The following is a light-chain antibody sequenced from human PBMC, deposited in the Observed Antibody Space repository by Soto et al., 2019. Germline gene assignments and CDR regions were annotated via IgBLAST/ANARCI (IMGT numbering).Light chain of an antibody. CDR2: LNSDGSH. Sequence: QLVLTQSPSASASLGASVKVTCTLSRGHSGYAIAWHQQQPEKGPRYLMKLNSDGSHNKGDGIPDRFSGSSSGAERYLTISSLQSEDEADYYCQTWGTVMVFGGGTKLTVL. J-gene: IGLJ3*02. CDR3: QTWGTVMV. CDR1: RGHSGYA. V-gene: IGLV4-69*01.